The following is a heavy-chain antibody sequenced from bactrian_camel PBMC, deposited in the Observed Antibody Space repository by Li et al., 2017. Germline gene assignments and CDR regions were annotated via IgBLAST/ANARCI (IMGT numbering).Heavy chain of an antibody. CDR1: GFTFSLYS. CDR3: AASRAGDCYSVSWCPHVRACY. V-gene: IGHV3S55*01. CDR2: IGRYGVT. Sequence: HVQLVESGGGSVQTGGSLRLSCATSGFTFSLYSMAWFRQAPGKEREGVATIGRYGVTVYRDSVKGRFTIPKNNGRNTLYLQMNSLKPEDTAMYYCAASRAGDCYSVSWCPHVRACYWGQGTQVTVS. D-gene: IGHD3*01. J-gene: IGHJ4*01.